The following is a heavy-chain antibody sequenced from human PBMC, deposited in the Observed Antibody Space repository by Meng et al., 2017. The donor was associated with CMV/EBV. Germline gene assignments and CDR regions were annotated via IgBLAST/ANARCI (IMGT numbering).Heavy chain of an antibody. J-gene: IGHJ5*02. CDR2: IYDSGST. Sequence: SGSYSWRWIRQPAGKGREWSGYIYDSGSTNYNPSLKSRVTISVDTSKNQFSLKLSSVTAADTAVYYCARSGDGDSDSSGYRMCWFDPWGQGTLVTVSS. V-gene: IGHV4-61*01. CDR3: ARSGDGDSDSSGYRMCWFDP. CDR1: SGSYS. D-gene: IGHD3-22*01.